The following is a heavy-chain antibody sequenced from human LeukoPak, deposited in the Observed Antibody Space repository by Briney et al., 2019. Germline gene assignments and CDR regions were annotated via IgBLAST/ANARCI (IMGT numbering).Heavy chain of an antibody. CDR3: ARHLTYGPGGMDV. D-gene: IGHD3-10*01. V-gene: IGHV4-59*08. CDR2: IYYRDTT. Sequence: SETLSLTCTVSGGSISSYYWSWIRQPRGKGLEWIGYIYYRDTTNYNPSLKSRVIISVDTSKNQFSLKLSSVTAADTAVYYCARHLTYGPGGMDVWGQGTTATVSS. J-gene: IGHJ6*02. CDR1: GGSISSYY.